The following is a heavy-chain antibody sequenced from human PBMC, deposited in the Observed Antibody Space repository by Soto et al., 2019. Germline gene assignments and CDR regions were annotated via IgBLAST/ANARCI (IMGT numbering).Heavy chain of an antibody. J-gene: IGHJ4*02. D-gene: IGHD5-12*01. CDR2: INPSVAST. V-gene: IGHV1-46*01. Sequence: GASVKVSCKGSGYSFTSYYMHWVRKAPGQGLEWMGIINPSVASTSYAQKFQGRVTMTRDTSTSTVYMELSSLRSEDTAVYYCARDRLVATIREGFDYWGQGTLVTVSS. CDR3: ARDRLVATIREGFDY. CDR1: GYSFTSYY.